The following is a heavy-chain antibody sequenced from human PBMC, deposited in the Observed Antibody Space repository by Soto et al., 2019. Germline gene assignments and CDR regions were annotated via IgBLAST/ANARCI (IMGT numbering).Heavy chain of an antibody. D-gene: IGHD6-6*01. J-gene: IGHJ5*02. Sequence: SETLSLTCTVSGGSISSGDYYWSWIRQPPGKGLEWIGYIYYSGSTYYDPSLKSRVTISVDTSKNQFSLKLSSVTAADTAVYYCARVGPYSSSSVWFDPWGQGTLVTVSS. CDR3: ARVGPYSSSSVWFDP. CDR1: GGSISSGDYY. CDR2: IYYSGST. V-gene: IGHV4-30-4*01.